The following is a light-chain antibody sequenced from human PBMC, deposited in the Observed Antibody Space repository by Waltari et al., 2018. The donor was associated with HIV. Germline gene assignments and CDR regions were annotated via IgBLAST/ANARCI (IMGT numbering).Light chain of an antibody. V-gene: IGLV1-44*01. CDR3: ASWDDTFNGPV. Sequence: QSVLTQSPSASATPGQTVTISCAGGNSNIGTYSVNWYQHLPGTAPHVVRYTRNQRPSGVPDRFSGSVSGAAASLTITGLQRADEAYYYCASWDDTFNGPVFGGGTKLTVL. J-gene: IGLJ3*02. CDR1: NSNIGTYS. CDR2: TRN.